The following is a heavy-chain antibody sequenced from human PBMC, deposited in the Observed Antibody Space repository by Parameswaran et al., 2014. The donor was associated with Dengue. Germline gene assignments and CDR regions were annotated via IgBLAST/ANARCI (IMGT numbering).Heavy chain of an antibody. Sequence: VRQMPGKGLEWIGEINHSGSTNYNPSLKSRVTISVDTSKNQFSLKLSSVTAADTAVYYCARVWPRTVTTLRPFDYWGQGTLVTVSS. CDR3: ARVWPRTVTTLRPFDY. CDR2: INHSGST. V-gene: IGHV4-34*01. D-gene: IGHD4-11*01. J-gene: IGHJ4*02.